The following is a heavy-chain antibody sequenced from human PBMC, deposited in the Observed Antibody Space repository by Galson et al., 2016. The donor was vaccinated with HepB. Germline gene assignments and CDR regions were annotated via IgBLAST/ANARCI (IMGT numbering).Heavy chain of an antibody. J-gene: IGHJ6*02. V-gene: IGHV3-30*03. Sequence: SLRLSCADSGFTFSNYGMHWVRQAPGKGLEWVAVISYDGSNKHYADSVKGRFTISKDNSKNTLYLQTNSLRGEDTAVYYCARPRGTSYYYYGMDVWGQGTTVSVSS. CDR2: ISYDGSNK. D-gene: IGHD3-16*01. CDR1: GFTFSNYG. CDR3: ARPRGTSYYYYGMDV.